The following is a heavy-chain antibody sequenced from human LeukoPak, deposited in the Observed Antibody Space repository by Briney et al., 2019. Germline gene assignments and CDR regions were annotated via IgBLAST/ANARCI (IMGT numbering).Heavy chain of an antibody. CDR3: TRAPPPDYGDYPYYYYYMDV. D-gene: IGHD4-17*01. J-gene: IGHJ6*03. V-gene: IGHV3-49*04. Sequence: PGRSLRLSCTAPGFTFGDYAMSWVRQAPGKGLEWVAFIRSKADGGTTEYAAYVKGRFTISRDDSNSIAYQQTNSPKTDEQAVYYCTRAPPPDYGDYPYYYYYMDVWGKGTTVTVSS. CDR1: GFTFGDYA. CDR2: IRSKADGGTT.